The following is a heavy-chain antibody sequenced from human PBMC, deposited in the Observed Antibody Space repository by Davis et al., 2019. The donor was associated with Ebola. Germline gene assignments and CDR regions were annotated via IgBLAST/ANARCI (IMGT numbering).Heavy chain of an antibody. CDR3: AGRVGSSWCWFDP. J-gene: IGHJ5*02. CDR1: GGSVSSGSYY. CDR2: INHSGST. Sequence: MPSETLSLTCTVSGGSVSSGSYYWSCIRQPPGKGLEWIGEINHSGSTNYNPSLKSRVTITVDTSKNQFPLKVNSVTAADTAVYYCAGRVGSSWCWFDPWGQGTLVTVSS. V-gene: IGHV4-39*06. D-gene: IGHD6-6*01.